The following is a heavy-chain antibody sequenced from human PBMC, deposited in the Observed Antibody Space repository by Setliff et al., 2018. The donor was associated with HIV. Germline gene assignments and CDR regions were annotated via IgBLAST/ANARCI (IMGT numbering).Heavy chain of an antibody. Sequence: PGGSLRLSCAASGFRFSNYVMNWVRQAPGKGLEWVSAISENGGAADYADSVKGRFTVSRDDSRNTLYLQMNTLRAEDTALYFCARRGWGGFMEGRHLDFWGQGTLVTVSS. CDR1: GFRFSNYV. CDR2: ISENGGAA. D-gene: IGHD3-16*01. V-gene: IGHV3-23*01. CDR3: ARRGWGGFMEGRHLDF. J-gene: IGHJ4*02.